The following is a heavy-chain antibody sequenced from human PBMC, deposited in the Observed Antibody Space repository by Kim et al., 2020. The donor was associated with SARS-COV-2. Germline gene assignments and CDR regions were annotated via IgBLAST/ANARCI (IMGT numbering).Heavy chain of an antibody. CDR1: GFTLITYH. CDR3: ARVWELAFDH. CDR2: SYNAVSS. J-gene: IGHJ4*02. V-gene: IGHV3-53*01. Sequence: GGSLRLSCAASGFTLITYHMSWVRQAPEKGLEWVAVSYNAVSSNYADSVEGRFTISRDNSKNMLYLQLNSLRAEDTAVYYCARVWELAFDHWGQGSLVIVSS. D-gene: IGHD1-26*01.